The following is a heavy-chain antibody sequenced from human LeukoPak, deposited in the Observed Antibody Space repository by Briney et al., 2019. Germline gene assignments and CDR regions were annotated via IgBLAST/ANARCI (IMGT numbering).Heavy chain of an antibody. CDR1: GYTLTELS. D-gene: IGHD3-10*01. V-gene: IGHV1-24*01. CDR3: ARDCVGGFGELLSAFDP. J-gene: IGHJ5*02. CDR2: FDPEDGET. Sequence: ASVKVSCKVSGYTLTELSMHWVRQAPGKGLEWMGGFDPEDGETIYAQKFQGRVTMTEDTSTDTAYMELSRLRSDDTAVDYCARDCVGGFGELLSAFDPWGQGTLVTVSS.